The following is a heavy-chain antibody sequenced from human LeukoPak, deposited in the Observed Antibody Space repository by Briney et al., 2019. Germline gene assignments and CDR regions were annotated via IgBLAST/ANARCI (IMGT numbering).Heavy chain of an antibody. D-gene: IGHD6-19*01. CDR3: AREDAVSSDDAFDL. Sequence: PSGTLSLTCAVSGGSISSSNWWSWVRQPPGKGLEWIGEIYHSGSTNYNPSLKSRVTISVDTSKNQFSLSLSAVTAADTAMYYCAREDAVSSDDAFDLWGQGTMVTVS. CDR2: IYHSGST. CDR1: GGSISSSNW. V-gene: IGHV4-4*02. J-gene: IGHJ3*01.